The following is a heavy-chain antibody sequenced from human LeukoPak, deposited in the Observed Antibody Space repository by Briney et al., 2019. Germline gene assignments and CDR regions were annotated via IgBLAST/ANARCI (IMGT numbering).Heavy chain of an antibody. Sequence: GESLKISCKTSGYSFTTYWIGWLRQMPGKGLEWMGIIYPGDSDTRYSPSFQGQVTISVDKSIRTAYLQWNSLKASDTAMYYCATPNGAFDIWGQGTMVTVSS. V-gene: IGHV5-51*01. CDR3: ATPNGAFDI. D-gene: IGHD2-8*01. CDR2: IYPGDSDT. CDR1: GYSFTTYW. J-gene: IGHJ3*02.